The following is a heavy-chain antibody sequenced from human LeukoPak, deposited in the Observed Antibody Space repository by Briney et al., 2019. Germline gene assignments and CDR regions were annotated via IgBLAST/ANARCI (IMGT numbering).Heavy chain of an antibody. CDR1: GGSFSGYY. CDR2: INHSGST. J-gene: IGHJ5*02. CDR3: ARFMSYGDYPNNWFDP. Sequence: SETLSLTCAAYGGSFSGYYWSWIRQPPGKGLEWIGEINHSGSTNYNPSLKSRVTISVDTSKNQFSLKLSSVTAADTAVYYCARFMSYGDYPNNWFDPWGQGTLVTVSS. D-gene: IGHD4-17*01. V-gene: IGHV4-34*01.